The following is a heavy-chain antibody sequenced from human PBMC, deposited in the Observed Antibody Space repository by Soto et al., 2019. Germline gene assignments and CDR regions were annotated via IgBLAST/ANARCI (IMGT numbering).Heavy chain of an antibody. Sequence: QVQLQESGPGLVKPSETLSLTCTVSGASIIGFYWSWIRKSAGKGLERIGRIYATGTTDYNPSLKSRFMMSVDTSKKQFSLKLRSVTAADTAVYYCVRDGTKTLRDWFDPWGQGISVTVSS. J-gene: IGHJ5*02. V-gene: IGHV4-4*07. CDR2: IYATGTT. D-gene: IGHD1-1*01. CDR3: VRDGTKTLRDWFDP. CDR1: GASIIGFY.